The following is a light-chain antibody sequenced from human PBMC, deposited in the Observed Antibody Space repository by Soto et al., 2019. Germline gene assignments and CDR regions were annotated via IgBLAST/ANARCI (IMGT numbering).Light chain of an antibody. J-gene: IGKJ1*01. Sequence: DIQMTQSPSTLSASVGDRVTITCRASQSINNWLAWYQQKPGKAPKLLIYDASYLETGVPSRFSGSGSGTDFPLTISSLQPDDFATYYCQQFSDYPRTFGQGTKGEIK. CDR3: QQFSDYPRT. CDR2: DAS. CDR1: QSINNW. V-gene: IGKV1-5*01.